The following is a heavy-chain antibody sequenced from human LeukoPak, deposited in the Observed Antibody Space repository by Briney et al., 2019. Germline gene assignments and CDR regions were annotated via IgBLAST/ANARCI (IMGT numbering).Heavy chain of an antibody. CDR2: INHSGST. CDR3: ARITLGGGSFWFDP. Sequence: SETLSLTCAVYGGSFRGYYWSWIRQPPGKGLEWIGEINHSGSTNYNPSLKSRVTISVDTSKNQFSLKLSSVTAADTAMYYCARITLGGGSFWFDPWGQGILVTVSS. D-gene: IGHD2-15*01. CDR1: GGSFRGYY. V-gene: IGHV4-34*01. J-gene: IGHJ5*02.